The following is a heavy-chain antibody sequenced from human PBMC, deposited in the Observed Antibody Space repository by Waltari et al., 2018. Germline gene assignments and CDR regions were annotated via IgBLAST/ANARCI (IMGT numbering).Heavy chain of an antibody. Sequence: QVQLVQSAAEVKMPGASVKVSCKVSGYTLPAISIHWVRQAPGKGLEWMGGFDSEDGETNFEQKFQGRFTLTEDTSTETAYLELSSLRSEDTAVYYCATEDLENVGGRTYAAFHIWGQGTMVTVSS. J-gene: IGHJ3*02. CDR2: FDSEDGET. CDR3: ATEDLENVGGRTYAAFHI. V-gene: IGHV1-24*01. CDR1: GYTLPAIS. D-gene: IGHD3-16*01.